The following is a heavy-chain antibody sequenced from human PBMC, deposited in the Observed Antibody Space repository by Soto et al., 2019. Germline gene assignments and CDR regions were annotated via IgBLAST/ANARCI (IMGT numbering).Heavy chain of an antibody. D-gene: IGHD3-10*01. J-gene: IGHJ4*02. V-gene: IGHV1-69*02. CDR3: ATSFGSGYRAFDY. CDR1: GDTFNFYT. Sequence: QVQLVQSGAEVKKPGSSLRVSCKPSGDTFNFYTINWVRQAPGLGLEWLGRIIPYPSVSNYGQKFQGRVTITADKSTNTAYMEVRSLRAEDTAMYYCATSFGSGYRAFDYWGQGALVTVSS. CDR2: IIPYPSVS.